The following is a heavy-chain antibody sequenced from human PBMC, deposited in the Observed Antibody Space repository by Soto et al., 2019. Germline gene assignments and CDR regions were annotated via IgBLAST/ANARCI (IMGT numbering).Heavy chain of an antibody. CDR3: ARDLINKAFDI. D-gene: IGHD3-16*01. Sequence: EVQLVESGGDLVQPGGSLRLSCAASGFTVSNSYMIWVRQAPGRGLELVSVMYRNGGTVYAEAVRGRFTISRDNYKNTVFLQMNSLRVEDTALYYCARDLINKAFDIWGQGTTVTVSS. V-gene: IGHV3-66*01. J-gene: IGHJ3*02. CDR1: GFTVSNSY. CDR2: MYRNGGT.